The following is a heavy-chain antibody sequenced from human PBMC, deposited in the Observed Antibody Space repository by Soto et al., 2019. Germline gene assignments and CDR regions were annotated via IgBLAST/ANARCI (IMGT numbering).Heavy chain of an antibody. CDR2: IYYSGST. D-gene: IGHD2-15*01. Sequence: TVSDGSIGSRGYYWGWIHQPPGKGLEWIGSIYYSGSTYYNPSLKSRVTISVDTSKNQFSLKLSSVTAADTAVYYCARPSVDCSGGRCHNGYDVFDIWVQGTMVTVSS. J-gene: IGHJ3*02. V-gene: IGHV4-39*01. CDR3: ARPSVDCSGGRCHNGYDVFDI. CDR1: DGSIGSRGYY.